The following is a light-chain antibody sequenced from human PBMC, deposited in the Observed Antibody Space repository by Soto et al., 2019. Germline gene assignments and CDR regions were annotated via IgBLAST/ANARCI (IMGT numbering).Light chain of an antibody. Sequence: QSALTQPASVSGSPGQSITISCTGTSSDVGSYNLVSWYQQHPGKAPKLMIYEGSKRPSGVSNRFPGSKSGNTASLTISGLQAEDEADYYCCSYAGSRVFGGGTQLTVL. CDR2: EGS. CDR3: CSYAGSRV. V-gene: IGLV2-23*01. J-gene: IGLJ2*01. CDR1: SSDVGSYNL.